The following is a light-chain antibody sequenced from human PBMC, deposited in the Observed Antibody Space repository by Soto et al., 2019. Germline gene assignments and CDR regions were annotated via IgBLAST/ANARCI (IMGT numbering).Light chain of an antibody. Sequence: QPVLTQPPSASATPGQRVTISCSGSSSNIGSNYVYWYQQLPGTAPKVLIYRNNQRPSGVPDRFSGSKSGTSASLAISGLRSEDEAEYDCAAWDDSLSGFYVFGIGTKVTVL. CDR1: SSNIGSNY. CDR3: AAWDDSLSGFYV. CDR2: RNN. J-gene: IGLJ1*01. V-gene: IGLV1-47*01.